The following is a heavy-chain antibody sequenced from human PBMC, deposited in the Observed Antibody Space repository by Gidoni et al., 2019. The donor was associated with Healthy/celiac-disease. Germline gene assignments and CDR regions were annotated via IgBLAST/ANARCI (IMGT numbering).Heavy chain of an antibody. Sequence: EVQLVESGGGLVQPGGSLRLSCAASGFTFSSYSMNWVRQDPGKGLEWVSYISSSSSTIYYADSVKGRFTISRDNAKNSLYLQMNSLRDEDTAVYYCARDPAYCGGDCYPFDYWGQGTLVTVSS. CDR2: ISSSSSTI. D-gene: IGHD2-21*02. CDR1: GFTFSSYS. J-gene: IGHJ4*02. V-gene: IGHV3-48*02. CDR3: ARDPAYCGGDCYPFDY.